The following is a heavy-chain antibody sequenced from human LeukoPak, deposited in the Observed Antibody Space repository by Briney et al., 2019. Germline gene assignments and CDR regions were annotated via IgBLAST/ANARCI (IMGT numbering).Heavy chain of an antibody. CDR3: ARDPEFWY. CDR1: GYTFTCYY. CDR2: INPNSGGT. D-gene: IGHD2/OR15-2a*01. J-gene: IGHJ4*02. Sequence: GASVKVSCKASGYTFTCYYMHWVRQAPGQGLEWMGWINPNSGGTKYAQKFQGRVTMPRDTSISTAYMELSRLRSDDTAVYYCARDPEFWYWGQGTLVTVSS. V-gene: IGHV1-2*02.